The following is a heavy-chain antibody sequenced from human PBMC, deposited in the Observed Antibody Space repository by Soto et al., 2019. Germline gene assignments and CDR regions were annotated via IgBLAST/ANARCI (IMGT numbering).Heavy chain of an antibody. J-gene: IGHJ4*02. CDR2: IYYSGST. V-gene: IGHV4-39*01. CDR3: ARAYGGTAFDY. CDR1: GGSISSYY. D-gene: IGHD4-17*01. Sequence: SETLSLTCTVSGGSISSYYWGWIRQPPGKGLEWIGSIYYSGSTHYNPSLKSRVTISVDTSKNQFSLKLSSVTAADTAVYYCARAYGGTAFDYWGQGTLVTVSS.